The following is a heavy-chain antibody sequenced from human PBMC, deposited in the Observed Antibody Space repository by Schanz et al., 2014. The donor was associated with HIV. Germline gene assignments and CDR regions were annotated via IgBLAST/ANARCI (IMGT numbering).Heavy chain of an antibody. J-gene: IGHJ6*02. CDR3: ASGRRSGIGWRMDV. CDR2: IVPMLGKT. Sequence: QVQLVQSGAEVKKPGSSVKVSCKPSGGTLTNYAISWVRQAPGQGLEWMGGIVPMLGKTRYAQKFQGRVTMTADPSTNTAYMEMRGLRFEDTAVYYCASGRRSGIGWRMDVWGQGTTVSVSS. D-gene: IGHD6-19*01. V-gene: IGHV1-69*01. CDR1: GGTLTNYA.